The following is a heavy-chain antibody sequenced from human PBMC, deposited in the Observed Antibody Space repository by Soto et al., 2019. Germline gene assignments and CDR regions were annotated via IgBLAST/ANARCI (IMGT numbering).Heavy chain of an antibody. J-gene: IGHJ4*02. CDR3: AKARTTVTPAY. CDR1: RFAFSSYA. Sequence: GGSLRLSCAASRFAFSSYAMSWVRQAPGKGLEWVSGITNSGGSTYYADSVKGRFTISRDNSKNTLYLQMNSLRAEDTAVYYCAKARTTVTPAYWGQGTLVTVSS. D-gene: IGHD4-17*01. V-gene: IGHV3-23*01. CDR2: ITNSGGST.